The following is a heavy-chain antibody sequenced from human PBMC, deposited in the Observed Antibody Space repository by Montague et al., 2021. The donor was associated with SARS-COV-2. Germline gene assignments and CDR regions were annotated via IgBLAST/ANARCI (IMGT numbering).Heavy chain of an antibody. J-gene: IGHJ6*02. D-gene: IGHD3-10*01. CDR1: GGSISSYN. V-gene: IGHV4-4*07. CDR3: AGGSGIISFYNSGMDV. CDR2: IYTSETT. Sequence: SETLSLTCTVSGGSISSYNWSWLRQPAGTGLERIGRIYTSETTNYNPSLKSRVTMSVDTSTNQFYLKLSSVTAAATAVSYCAGGSGIISFYNSGMDVWGQGTTVTVSS.